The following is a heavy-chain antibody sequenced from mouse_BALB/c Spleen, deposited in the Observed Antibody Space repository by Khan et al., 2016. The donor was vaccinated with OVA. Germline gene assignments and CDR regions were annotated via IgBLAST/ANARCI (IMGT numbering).Heavy chain of an antibody. J-gene: IGHJ3*01. CDR2: IFPGTGTT. CDR1: GYSFSSYW. Sequence: QVQLQQSGAELVKPGASVKLSCKTSGYSFSSYWIQWVKQRPGQGLGWIGQIFPGTGTTYYNENFKGKATLTVDTSSSTAYMQLSSLTSEDSAVYYCAWGDFGNYEFVYWGQGTLVTVAP. D-gene: IGHD2-1*01. V-gene: IGHV1S132*01. CDR3: AWGDFGNYEFVY.